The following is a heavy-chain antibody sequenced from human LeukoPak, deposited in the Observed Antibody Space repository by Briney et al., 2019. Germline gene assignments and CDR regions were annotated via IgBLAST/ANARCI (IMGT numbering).Heavy chain of an antibody. Sequence: GGSLRLSCAASGFTFSSYSMNWVRQAPGKGLEWVSSIPRSSIYIYYADSVKGRFTISRDNARNSLYLQMNSLRAEDTAVYYCARVKYDSSGYYGILDYWGQGTLVTVSS. CDR1: GFTFSSYS. V-gene: IGHV3-21*01. J-gene: IGHJ4*02. CDR3: ARVKYDSSGYYGILDY. D-gene: IGHD3-22*01. CDR2: IPRSSIYI.